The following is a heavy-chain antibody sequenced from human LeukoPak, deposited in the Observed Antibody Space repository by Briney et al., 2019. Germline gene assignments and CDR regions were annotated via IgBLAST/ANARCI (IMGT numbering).Heavy chain of an antibody. Sequence: GGSPRPSCSTSGFTFSSYTISWGRQTPGGGADLVACISSDGGETKHADSVKGRLTISRDNAKSTLYLQMNSLRAEDTAMYYCARDFRVGEPFDLWGQGTLVTVSS. CDR1: GFTFSSYT. CDR3: ARDFRVGEPFDL. D-gene: IGHD1-14*01. J-gene: IGHJ5*02. V-gene: IGHV3-21*01. CDR2: ISSDGGET.